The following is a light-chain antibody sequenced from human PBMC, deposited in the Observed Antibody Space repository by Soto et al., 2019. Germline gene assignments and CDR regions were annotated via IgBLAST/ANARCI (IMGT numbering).Light chain of an antibody. CDR2: GAS. J-gene: IGKJ1*01. CDR3: QEHNNWT. Sequence: EIVMTQSPAILSVSPGERATLSCRASQSVGTNLAWYQQTPGQAPILLIYGASTRATGMPARFSGSGSGTKFTLSISSLQSEDFVVYYRQEHNNWTFGQGTKVDIK. CDR1: QSVGTN. V-gene: IGKV3-15*01.